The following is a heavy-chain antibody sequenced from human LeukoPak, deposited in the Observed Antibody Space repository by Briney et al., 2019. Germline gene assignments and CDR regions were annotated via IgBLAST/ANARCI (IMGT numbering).Heavy chain of an antibody. CDR2: IRYGGSNE. J-gene: IGHJ6*03. V-gene: IGHV3-30*02. CDR3: AKAGYCSTTGCPDYYCMDV. D-gene: IGHD2-2*01. CDR1: GCTFSRYG. Sequence: GGPLRLSCAASGCTFSRYGMHWVRQAPGKGLEWVGLIRYGGSNEYNPDSVKGGSAISRDHSKNTLYLQMNRLRAEDTAVYYCAKAGYCSTTGCPDYYCMDVWGKGTPVTVSS.